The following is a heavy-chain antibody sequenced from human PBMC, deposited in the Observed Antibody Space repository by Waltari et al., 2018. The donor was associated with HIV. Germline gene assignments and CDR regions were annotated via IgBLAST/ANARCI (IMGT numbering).Heavy chain of an antibody. CDR2: IIPIFGTA. CDR3: ARDGIYDSSGFNWFDP. D-gene: IGHD3-22*01. CDR1: GVTFSSYA. Sequence: QVQLVQSGAEVKKPGSSVKVSCPASGVTFSSYAISRVRQAPGQGLEWMGGIIPIFGTANYAQKFQGRVTITADESTSTAYMELSSLRSEDTAVYYCARDGIYDSSGFNWFDPWGQGTLVTVSS. J-gene: IGHJ5*02. V-gene: IGHV1-69*01.